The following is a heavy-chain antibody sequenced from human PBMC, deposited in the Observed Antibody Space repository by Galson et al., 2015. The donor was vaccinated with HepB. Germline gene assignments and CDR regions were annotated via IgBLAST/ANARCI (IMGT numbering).Heavy chain of an antibody. CDR2: ISYDGSNK. CDR3: ARDPHYYGSGSPFDY. Sequence: SLRLSCAASGFTFSSYAMHWVRQAPGKGLEWVAVISYDGSNKYYADSVKGRFTISRDNSKNTLYLQMNSLRAEDTAVYYCARDPHYYGSGSPFDYWGQGTLVTVSS. CDR1: GFTFSSYA. D-gene: IGHD3-10*01. V-gene: IGHV3-30*04. J-gene: IGHJ4*02.